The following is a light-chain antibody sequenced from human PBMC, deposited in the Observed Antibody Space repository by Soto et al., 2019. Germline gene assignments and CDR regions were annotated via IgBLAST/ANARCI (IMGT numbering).Light chain of an antibody. Sequence: QAVVTQPPSASGTPGQRVTISCSGTRFNIGSNTVNWYQQLPGTAPKLLISSNDRRPSGVPDRFSGSKSGTSASLAIRGLQSEDEADYYCAAWDDSVKGPVFGGGTKVTVL. CDR3: AAWDDSVKGPV. CDR1: RFNIGSNT. CDR2: SND. J-gene: IGLJ2*01. V-gene: IGLV1-44*01.